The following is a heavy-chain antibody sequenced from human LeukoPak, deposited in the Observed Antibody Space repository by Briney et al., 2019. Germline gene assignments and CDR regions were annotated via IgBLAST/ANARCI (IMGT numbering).Heavy chain of an antibody. Sequence: SETLSLTCAVYGGSFSGYYWSWIRQPPGKGLEWIGEINHSGSTNYNPSLKGRVTISVDTSKNQFSLKLSSVTAADTAVYYCARGIGYGNYTNYFDYWGQGTLVTVSS. CDR2: INHSGST. CDR3: ARGIGYGNYTNYFDY. D-gene: IGHD5-12*01. CDR1: GGSFSGYY. J-gene: IGHJ4*02. V-gene: IGHV4-34*01.